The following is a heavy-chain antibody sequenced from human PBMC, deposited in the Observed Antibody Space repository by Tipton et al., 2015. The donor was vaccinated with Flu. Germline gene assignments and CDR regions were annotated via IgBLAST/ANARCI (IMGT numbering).Heavy chain of an antibody. CDR2: INPSGGST. CDR1: GYTFTSYY. J-gene: IGHJ2*01. CDR3: ARDPRGGYFDL. Sequence: QLVQSGAEVKKPGATVRVSCKASGYTFTSYYMHWVRQAPGQGLEWMGIINPSGGSTSYAQKFQGRVTMTRDTSASTVYMELSSLRSEDTAVYYCARDPRGGYFDLWGRGTLVTVSS. V-gene: IGHV1-46*01.